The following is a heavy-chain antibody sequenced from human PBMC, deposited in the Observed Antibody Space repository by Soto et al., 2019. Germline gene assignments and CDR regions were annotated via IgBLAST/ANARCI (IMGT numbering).Heavy chain of an antibody. CDR3: ARSYGDYVFAY. Sequence: QVQLQESGPGLVKPSETLSLTCTVSGGSISSYYWSWIRQPPGKGLEWIGSIYHSGSTNYSPSLKSRGTISVDTSKNQFSLKLSSVTAADTAVYYCARSYGDYVFAYWGQGTLVTVSS. CDR1: GGSISSYY. J-gene: IGHJ4*02. CDR2: IYHSGST. V-gene: IGHV4-59*01. D-gene: IGHD4-17*01.